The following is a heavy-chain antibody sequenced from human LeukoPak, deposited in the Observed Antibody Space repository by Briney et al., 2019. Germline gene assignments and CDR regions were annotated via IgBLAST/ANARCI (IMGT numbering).Heavy chain of an antibody. CDR1: GFTFSSYA. Sequence: GGSLRLSCAASGFTFSSYAMSWVRQAPGKGLERVSAISGSGGSTYYADSVKGRFTISRDNSKNTLYLQMNSLRAEDTAVYYCAKDLIVVVVAATGGFDYWGQGTLVTVSS. CDR3: AKDLIVVVVAATGGFDY. D-gene: IGHD2-15*01. J-gene: IGHJ4*02. CDR2: ISGSGGST. V-gene: IGHV3-23*01.